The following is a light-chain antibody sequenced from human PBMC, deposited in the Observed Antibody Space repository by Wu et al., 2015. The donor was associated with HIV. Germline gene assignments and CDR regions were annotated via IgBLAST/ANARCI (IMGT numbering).Light chain of an antibody. Sequence: DIQMTQSPSSLSASVGDRVTITCRASQSISSYLNWYQQKPGKAPKLLIYAASSLQSGVPSRFSGSGSGTDFTLTISSLQPEDFATYYCQHSSSSPPVTFGRGTRLEIK. V-gene: IGKV1-39*01. CDR2: AAS. J-gene: IGKJ5*01. CDR3: QHSSSSPPVT. CDR1: QSISSY.